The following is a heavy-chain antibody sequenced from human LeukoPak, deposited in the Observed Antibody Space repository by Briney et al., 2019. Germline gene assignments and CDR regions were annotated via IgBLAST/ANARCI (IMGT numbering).Heavy chain of an antibody. Sequence: PGGSLRLSCAASGFTFSDYWLSWVRQAPGKGLEWVANIKQDGTEKNYVDSVKGRFTISRDNARNSLYLQMNSLRAEDTAVYYCGRGPYALFWGQGTLVSVSS. CDR1: GFTFSDYW. D-gene: IGHD2-2*01. J-gene: IGHJ4*02. CDR2: IKQDGTEK. CDR3: GRGPYALF. V-gene: IGHV3-7*01.